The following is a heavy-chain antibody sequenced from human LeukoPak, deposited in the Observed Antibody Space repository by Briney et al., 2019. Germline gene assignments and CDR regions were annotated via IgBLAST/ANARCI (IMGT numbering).Heavy chain of an antibody. CDR1: GYSISSGYY. CDR2: IYHSGST. CDR3: ASSGWYQYYFDY. Sequence: SETLSLTCTVSGYSISSGYYWGWIRQPPGKGLEWIGSIYHSGSTYYNPSLKSRVTISVDTSKNQFSLKLSSVTAADTAVYYCASSGWYQYYFDYWGQGTLVTVSS. J-gene: IGHJ4*02. D-gene: IGHD6-19*01. V-gene: IGHV4-38-2*02.